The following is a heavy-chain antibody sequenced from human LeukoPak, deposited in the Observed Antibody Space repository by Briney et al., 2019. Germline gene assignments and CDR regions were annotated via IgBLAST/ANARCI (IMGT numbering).Heavy chain of an antibody. Sequence: ASVKVSCKASGYTFTGYYLHWVRQAPGQGLEWVGWINPNSGGTNYAQKFQGRVTMTRDTSISTAFMELSRLRYDDTAVYYCARDLLSCSGGRCDSDYWGQGTLVTVSS. CDR2: INPNSGGT. J-gene: IGHJ4*02. CDR1: GYTFTGYY. CDR3: ARDLLSCSGGRCDSDY. D-gene: IGHD2-15*01. V-gene: IGHV1-2*02.